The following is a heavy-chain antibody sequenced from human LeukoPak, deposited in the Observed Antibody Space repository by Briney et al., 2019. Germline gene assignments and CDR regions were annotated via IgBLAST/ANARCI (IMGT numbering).Heavy chain of an antibody. D-gene: IGHD5-24*01. Sequence: ASVKVSCKASGYTFTSYGISWVRQAPGQGLEWMGWISAYNGNTNYAQKLQGRVTMTTDTFTSTAYMELRSLRSDDTAVYYCAKREMATNDGAFDIWGQGTMVTVSS. CDR1: GYTFTSYG. CDR2: ISAYNGNT. V-gene: IGHV1-18*01. CDR3: AKREMATNDGAFDI. J-gene: IGHJ3*02.